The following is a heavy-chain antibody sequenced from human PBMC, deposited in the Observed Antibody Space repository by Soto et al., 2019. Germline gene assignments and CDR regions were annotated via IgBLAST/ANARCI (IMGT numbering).Heavy chain of an antibody. V-gene: IGHV4-39*01. J-gene: IGHJ4*02. D-gene: IGHD6-19*01. CDR1: DDSLGRSNYF. CDR3: ASPLYSVESSRSFGY. Sequence: QLQLQESGPGLVKPSETLSLTCTVYDDSLGRSNYFWGWIRQPPGKGLEWIGNIFYSGNTHYNPFLKSRVTISLDTSTHHLSLRVSSVAAAETAGYYCASPLYSVESSRSFGYWGPGALVIVSS. CDR2: IFYSGNT.